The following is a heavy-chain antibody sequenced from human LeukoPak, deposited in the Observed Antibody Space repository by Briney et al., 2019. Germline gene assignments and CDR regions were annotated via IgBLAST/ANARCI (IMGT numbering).Heavy chain of an antibody. CDR2: IRPKANNYAT. D-gene: IGHD2-21*02. CDR3: SRHEALPGDY. J-gene: IGHJ4*02. V-gene: IGHV3-73*01. CDR1: GFTFSGST. Sequence: GGSLKLSCAASGFTFSGSTVHWVRQASGRGLEWVGHIRPKANNYATAYAASVKGRFAISRDDSKNTAYLQLNSLKTEGTAVYYCSRHEALPGDYWGQGTLVTVSS.